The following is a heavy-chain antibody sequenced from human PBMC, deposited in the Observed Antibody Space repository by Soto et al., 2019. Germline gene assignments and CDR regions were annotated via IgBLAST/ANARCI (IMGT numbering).Heavy chain of an antibody. CDR3: ARDSGLAAAGYNWFDP. J-gene: IGHJ5*02. V-gene: IGHV1-2*04. CDR1: GYTFTGYY. Sequence: GASVKVSCKASGYTFTGYYMHWVRQAPGQGLEWMGWINPNSGGTNYAQKFQGWVTMTRDTSISTAYMELSRLRSDDTAVYYCARDSGLAAAGYNWFDPWGQGTLVTVSS. D-gene: IGHD6-13*01. CDR2: INPNSGGT.